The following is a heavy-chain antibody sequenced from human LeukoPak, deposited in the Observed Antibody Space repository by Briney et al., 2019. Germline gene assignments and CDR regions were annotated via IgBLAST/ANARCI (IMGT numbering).Heavy chain of an antibody. Sequence: ASEKVSWKASGYTFTSYDINWVRQATGQGLEWRGWMNRNSGNTGYAQKFQGRVTMTRNASISTAYLELSSLRSEDTAVYYCARDIVVVPAATVGGKGVLDYWGQGTLVTVSS. V-gene: IGHV1-8*02. CDR1: GYTFTSYD. J-gene: IGHJ4*02. CDR2: MNRNSGNT. CDR3: ARDIVVVPAATVGGKGVLDY. D-gene: IGHD2-2*01.